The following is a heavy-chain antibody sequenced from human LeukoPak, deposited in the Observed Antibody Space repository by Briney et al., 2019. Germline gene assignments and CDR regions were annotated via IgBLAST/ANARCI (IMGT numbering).Heavy chain of an antibody. CDR2: IYPGDSDT. CDR1: GYSFTSYW. D-gene: IGHD4-17*01. Sequence: PGESLKIPFKGSGYSFTSYWIGWVRQMPGKGLEWMGIIYPGDSDTRYSPSVQGQVTISAHKYISTAYLQWSSQKASDSAMYYCARPLETPDSGDYYFVYWGGGTLVSVSS. V-gene: IGHV5-51*01. CDR3: ARPLETPDSGDYYFVY. J-gene: IGHJ4*02.